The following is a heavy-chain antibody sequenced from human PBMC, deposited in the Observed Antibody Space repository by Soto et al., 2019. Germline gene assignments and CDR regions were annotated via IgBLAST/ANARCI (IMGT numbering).Heavy chain of an antibody. D-gene: IGHD5-18*01. CDR3: ARDGYSYGFDY. Sequence: QVQLQQWGAGLLKPSETLSLTCAVYGGSFSGYYWSWIRQPPGKGLEWIGEINHSGSTNYNPSLKRRVTISVDTSKNQFSLKLSSVTAADTAVYYCARDGYSYGFDYWGQGTLVTVSS. V-gene: IGHV4-34*01. CDR1: GGSFSGYY. J-gene: IGHJ4*02. CDR2: INHSGST.